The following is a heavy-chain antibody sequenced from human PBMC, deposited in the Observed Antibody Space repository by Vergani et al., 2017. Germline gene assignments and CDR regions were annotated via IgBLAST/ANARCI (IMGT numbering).Heavy chain of an antibody. CDR3: TRGLPRTLTTGTYYFDD. J-gene: IGHJ4*02. V-gene: IGHV1-8*03. Sequence: QMQLVQSGAEVKKPGASVKLSCKAFGYSFTTYDINWVRQALGHGLEWVGWFNPNSGNTGYARRFEGRVTITRDTAISTAYMELSGLYSDDTAVYYCTRGLPRTLTTGTYYFDDWGQGTLVSVSP. D-gene: IGHD3-10*01. CDR1: GYSFTTYD. CDR2: FNPNSGNT.